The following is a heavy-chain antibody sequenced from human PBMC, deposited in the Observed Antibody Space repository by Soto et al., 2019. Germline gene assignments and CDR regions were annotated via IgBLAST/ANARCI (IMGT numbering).Heavy chain of an antibody. CDR3: ARHYGRDCSGSYYTGPFDY. J-gene: IGHJ4*02. V-gene: IGHV4-39*01. D-gene: IGHD3-10*02. Sequence: SETLSLTCTVSGGSIGSSSYYWGWIRQPPGKGLEWIGSIYYSGSTYYNPSLKSRVTISVDTSKNQFSLKLSSVTAADTAVYYCARHYGRDCSGSYYTGPFDYWGQGTLVTVS. CDR1: GGSIGSSSYY. CDR2: IYYSGST.